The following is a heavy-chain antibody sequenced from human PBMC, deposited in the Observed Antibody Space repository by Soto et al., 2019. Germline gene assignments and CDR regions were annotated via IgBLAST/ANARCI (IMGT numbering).Heavy chain of an antibody. Sequence: GGSLRLSYAASGFIFRDWFMSWIRQAPGKGLEWISYISKDSGRATRYADSVKGRFTISRDNAKNSLFLQMNNLTVEDTAVYYCAIGGVVVTRSEYFIHWGQGIPVTVSS. CDR2: ISKDSGRAT. CDR3: AIGGVVVTRSEYFIH. D-gene: IGHD3-3*01. CDR1: GFIFRDWF. J-gene: IGHJ1*01. V-gene: IGHV3-11*01.